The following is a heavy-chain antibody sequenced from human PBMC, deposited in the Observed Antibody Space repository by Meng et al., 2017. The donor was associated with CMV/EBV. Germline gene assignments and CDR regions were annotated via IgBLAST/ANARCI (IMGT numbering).Heavy chain of an antibody. Sequence: LVKVSCKASGGTFSSYAISWVRQAPGQGLEWMGGIIPIFGTANYAQKFQGRVTITTDESTSTAYMELSSLRSEDTAVYYCARGSLEGQLADISLDYWGQGTLVTVSS. CDR2: IIPIFGTA. CDR1: GGTFSSYA. CDR3: ARGSLEGQLADISLDY. J-gene: IGHJ4*02. D-gene: IGHD6-6*01. V-gene: IGHV1-69*05.